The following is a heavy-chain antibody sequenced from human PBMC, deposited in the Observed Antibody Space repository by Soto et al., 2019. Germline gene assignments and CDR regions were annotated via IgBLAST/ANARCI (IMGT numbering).Heavy chain of an antibody. Sequence: ETLSLTCAVYGGSFSGYYWSWIRQPPGKGLEWIGEINHSGSTNYNPSLKSRVTISVDTSKNQFSLKLSSVTAADTAVYYCARSDSSGYYPFDYWGQGTLVTVSS. J-gene: IGHJ4*02. CDR3: ARSDSSGYYPFDY. CDR1: GGSFSGYY. CDR2: INHSGST. V-gene: IGHV4-34*01. D-gene: IGHD3-22*01.